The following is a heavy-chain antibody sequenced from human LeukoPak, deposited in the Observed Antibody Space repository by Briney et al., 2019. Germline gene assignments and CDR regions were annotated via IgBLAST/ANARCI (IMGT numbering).Heavy chain of an antibody. CDR1: GFTFSNAW. D-gene: IGHD6-19*01. Sequence: NAGGSLRLSCAASGFTFSNAWMSWVRQAPGKGLEWVGRIKSKSDGGTTDYAAPVKGRFTISRDDSKNTLYLQMNSLKTEDTAVYYCTTDLGQWLENYFDYWGQGTLVTVSS. CDR2: IKSKSDGGTT. J-gene: IGHJ4*02. V-gene: IGHV3-15*01. CDR3: TTDLGQWLENYFDY.